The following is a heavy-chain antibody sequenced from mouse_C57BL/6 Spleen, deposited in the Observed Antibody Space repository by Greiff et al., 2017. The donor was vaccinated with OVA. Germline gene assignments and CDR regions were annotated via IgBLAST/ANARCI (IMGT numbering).Heavy chain of an antibody. J-gene: IGHJ3*01. V-gene: IGHV7-1*01. Sequence: EVKLVESGGGLVQSGRSLRLSCATSGFTFSDFYMEWVRQAPGKGLEWIAASRNKANDYTTEYSASGKGRFIVSRDTSQSILYLQMNALRAEDTAIYYCARDHYSLVSYWGQRTLVTVSA. D-gene: IGHD2-12*01. CDR2: SRNKANDYTT. CDR3: ARDHYSLVSY. CDR1: GFTFSDFY.